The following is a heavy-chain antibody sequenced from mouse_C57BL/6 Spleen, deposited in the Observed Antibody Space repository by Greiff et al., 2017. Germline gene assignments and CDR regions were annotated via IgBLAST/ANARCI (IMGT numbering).Heavy chain of an antibody. Sequence: QVQLKQPGAELVRPGSSVKLSCKASGYTFTSYWMDWVKQRPGQGLEWIGNIYPSDSETHYNQKFKDKATLTVDKSSSTAYMQLSSLTSEDSAVYYCASGYDRIYYAMDYWGQGTSVTVSS. CDR3: ASGYDRIYYAMDY. CDR1: GYTFTSYW. D-gene: IGHD2-2*01. J-gene: IGHJ4*01. V-gene: IGHV1-61*01. CDR2: IYPSDSET.